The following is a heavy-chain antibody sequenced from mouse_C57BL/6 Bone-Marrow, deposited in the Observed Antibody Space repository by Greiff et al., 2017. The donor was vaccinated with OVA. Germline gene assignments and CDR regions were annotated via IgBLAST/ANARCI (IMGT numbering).Heavy chain of an antibody. V-gene: IGHV1-19*01. J-gene: IGHJ2*01. CDR3: ARSDYGSRG. CDR2: INPYNGGT. CDR1: GYTFTDYY. D-gene: IGHD1-1*01. Sequence: LVKPGASVKMSCKASGYTFTDYYMNWVKQSHGKSLEWIGVINPYNGGTSYNQKFKGKATLTVDKSSSTAYMELNSLTSEDSAVYYCARSDYGSRGWGQGTTLTVSS.